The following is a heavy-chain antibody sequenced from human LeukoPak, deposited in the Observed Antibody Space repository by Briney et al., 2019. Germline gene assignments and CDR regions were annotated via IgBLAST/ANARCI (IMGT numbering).Heavy chain of an antibody. CDR2: ISGSGGST. Sequence: GGSLRLSCAASGFTFSSYAMSWVRQAPGKGLEWVSAISGSGGSTYYADSVKGRFTISRDNSKNTLYLQMNSLRAEDTAVYYCAKGRDSNRTGTTGDYATRDYWGQGTLVTVSS. CDR3: AKGRDSNRTGTTGDYATRDY. CDR1: GFTFSSYA. V-gene: IGHV3-23*01. D-gene: IGHD1-7*01. J-gene: IGHJ4*02.